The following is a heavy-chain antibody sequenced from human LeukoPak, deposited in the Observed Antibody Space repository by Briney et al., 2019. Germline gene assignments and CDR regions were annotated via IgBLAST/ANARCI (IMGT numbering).Heavy chain of an antibody. J-gene: IGHJ4*02. D-gene: IGHD6-13*01. CDR3: ARETIAAAGTPRY. Sequence: GGSLRLSCAASGFTFSSYSMNWVHQAPGKGLEWVSSISSSSSYIYYADSVKGRFTIFRDNAKNSLYLQMNSLRAEDTAVYYCARETIAAAGTPRYWGQGTLVTVSS. CDR2: ISSSSSYI. CDR1: GFTFSSYS. V-gene: IGHV3-21*01.